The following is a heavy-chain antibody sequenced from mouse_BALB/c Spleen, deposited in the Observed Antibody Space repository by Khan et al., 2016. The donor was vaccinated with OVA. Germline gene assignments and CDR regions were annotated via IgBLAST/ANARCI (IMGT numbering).Heavy chain of an antibody. J-gene: IGHJ1*01. Sequence: QVQLQQSGPGLVAPSQSLSITCTVSGFSLTNYGVHWVRQPPGKGLEWLGVIWAGGSTNYNSALMSRLSTSKDNSKSQVFLKMDSLQTDDTAMYYCARNDDHYVEYFDFWGAGTTGTVSS. CDR2: IWAGGST. CDR1: GFSLTNYG. V-gene: IGHV2-9*02. CDR3: ARNDDHYVEYFDF. D-gene: IGHD2-3*01.